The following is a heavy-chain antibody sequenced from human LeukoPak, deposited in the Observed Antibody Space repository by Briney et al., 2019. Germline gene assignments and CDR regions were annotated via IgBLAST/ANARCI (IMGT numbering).Heavy chain of an antibody. D-gene: IGHD3-22*01. J-gene: IGHJ4*02. CDR3: AKYFERYYYDSSGYYSYYFDY. CDR2: ISGSGGST. CDR1: GFTFSSNA. Sequence: SGGSLRLSCAASGFTFSSNAMSWFRQAPGKGLEWVSAISGSGGSTYYADSVKGRFTISRDNSKNTLYLQMNSLRAEDTAVYYCAKYFERYYYDSSGYYSYYFDYWGQGTLVTVSS. V-gene: IGHV3-23*01.